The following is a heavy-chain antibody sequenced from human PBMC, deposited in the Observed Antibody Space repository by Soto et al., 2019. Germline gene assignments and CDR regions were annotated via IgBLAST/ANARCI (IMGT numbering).Heavy chain of an antibody. CDR3: AREGFDHRTDS. J-gene: IGHJ4*02. V-gene: IGHV4-4*02. Sequence: SETLSLTCAVSGGSIDTPNWWSWYRPPPGKGLEWIAEMYPSGSSNRNPSLNSRVTISLDTSSNHFSLKLTSLTAADTAIYYCAREGFDHRTDSWGQGIPVTVS. CDR1: GGSIDTPNW. CDR2: MYPSGSS.